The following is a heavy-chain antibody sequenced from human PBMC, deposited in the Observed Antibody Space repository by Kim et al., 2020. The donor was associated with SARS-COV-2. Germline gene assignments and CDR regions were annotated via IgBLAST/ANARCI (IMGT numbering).Heavy chain of an antibody. V-gene: IGHV3-7*01. D-gene: IGHD6-13*01. CDR1: GFTFSNYW. CDR2: IKRDGSEK. CDR3: TSWGAGNY. Sequence: GGSLRLSCAASGFTFSNYWMGWVRQAPGKGLEWVANIKRDGSEKYYVDSVRGRFTISRDNAKNSLFLQMNSLRGEDTAVYYCTSWGAGNYWGPGTLVTVSS. J-gene: IGHJ4*02.